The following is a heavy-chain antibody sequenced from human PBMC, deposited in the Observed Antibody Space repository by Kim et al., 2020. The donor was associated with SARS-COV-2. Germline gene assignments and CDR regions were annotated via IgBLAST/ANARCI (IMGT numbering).Heavy chain of an antibody. CDR1: GFTFSSYG. J-gene: IGHJ6*02. CDR2: ISYDGSNK. Sequence: GGSLRLSCAASGFTFSSYGMHWVRQAPGKGLEWVAVISYDGSNKYYADSVKGRFTISRDNSKNTLYLQMNSLRAEDTAVYYCAKDQGRDIVVVVAAIYGMDVWGQGTTVTVSS. D-gene: IGHD2-15*01. V-gene: IGHV3-30*18. CDR3: AKDQGRDIVVVVAAIYGMDV.